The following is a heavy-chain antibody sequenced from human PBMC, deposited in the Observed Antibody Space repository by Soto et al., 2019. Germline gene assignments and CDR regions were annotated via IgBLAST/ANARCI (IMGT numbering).Heavy chain of an antibody. J-gene: IGHJ3*02. CDR2: IWYDGSNK. CDR3: ARDGEPIGYCSSTSCPGGAFDI. V-gene: IGHV3-33*01. Sequence: SGGSLRPSCAASGFTFSSYGMHWVRQAPGKGLEWVAVIWYDGSNKYYADSVKGRFTISRDNSKNTLYLQMNSLRAEDTAVYYCARDGEPIGYCSSTSCPGGAFDIWGQGTMVTVSS. D-gene: IGHD2-2*01. CDR1: GFTFSSYG.